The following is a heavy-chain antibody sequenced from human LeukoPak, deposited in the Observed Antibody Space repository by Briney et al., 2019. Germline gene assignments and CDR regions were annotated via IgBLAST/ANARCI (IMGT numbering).Heavy chain of an antibody. Sequence: GRSLRLSCAASGFXFSSFGLHWVRQAPGKGLEWVAPIRSDGSSKNYADSVKGRSTISRNTSKHTVHLQMNNLRAEDTAVYYCAKWSGDYPSYYLDYWGQGTLVTVSS. J-gene: IGHJ4*02. CDR3: AKWSGDYPSYYLDY. CDR1: GFXFSSFG. V-gene: IGHV3-33*06. CDR2: IRSDGSSK. D-gene: IGHD4-17*01.